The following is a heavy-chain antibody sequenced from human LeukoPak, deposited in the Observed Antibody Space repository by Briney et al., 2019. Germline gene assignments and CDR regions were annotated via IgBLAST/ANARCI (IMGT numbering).Heavy chain of an antibody. J-gene: IGHJ4*02. V-gene: IGHV3-30*04. Sequence: SLRLSCAASGFTFSSYAMHWVRQAPGKGLEWVAVISYDGSNKYYADSVKGRFTISRDNSKNTLYLQMNSLRAEDTAVYYCARSIAAAGDYWGQGTLVTVSS. CDR2: ISYDGSNK. D-gene: IGHD6-13*01. CDR3: ARSIAAAGDY. CDR1: GFTFSSYA.